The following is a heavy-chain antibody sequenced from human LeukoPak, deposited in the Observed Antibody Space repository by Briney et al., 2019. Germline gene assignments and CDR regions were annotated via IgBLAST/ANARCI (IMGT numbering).Heavy chain of an antibody. CDR3: ARGWFGESREGYFDY. D-gene: IGHD3-10*01. CDR1: GGTFSSYA. V-gene: IGHV1-69*04. J-gene: IGHJ4*02. Sequence: ASVKVSCKASGGTFSSYAISWVRQAPGQGLEWMGRIIPILGIANYAQKFQGRVTITADKSTSTAYMELSSLRSEDTAVYYCARGWFGESREGYFDYWGQGTLVTVSS. CDR2: IIPILGIA.